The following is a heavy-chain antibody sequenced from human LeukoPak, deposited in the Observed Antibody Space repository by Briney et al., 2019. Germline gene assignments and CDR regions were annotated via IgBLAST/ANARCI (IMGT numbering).Heavy chain of an antibody. D-gene: IGHD3-10*01. CDR1: GYTFTSYG. Sequence: ASVKVSCKASGYTFTSYGISWVRQAPGQGLEWMGWISAYNGNTNYAQKLQGRVTMTTDTSTSTAYMELRSLRSDDTAVYYCARDRTHSLWFGESPEGFDYWGQGTLVTVSS. CDR3: ARDRTHSLWFGESPEGFDY. CDR2: ISAYNGNT. J-gene: IGHJ4*02. V-gene: IGHV1-18*01.